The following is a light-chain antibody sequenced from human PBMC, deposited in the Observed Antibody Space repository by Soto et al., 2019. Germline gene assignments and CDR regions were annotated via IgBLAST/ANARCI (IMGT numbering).Light chain of an antibody. CDR3: CSYADSSTYV. CDR2: EGS. V-gene: IGLV2-23*01. J-gene: IGLJ1*01. CDR1: SSDVGYYNV. Sequence: QSALTQPASVSGSPGQSITISCTGTSSDVGYYNVVSWYQQRPGKAPKLMIYEGSKRPSGVSNRFSGSKSGNTASLTISGLQAEDEADYYCCSYADSSTYVFGTGTQLTVL.